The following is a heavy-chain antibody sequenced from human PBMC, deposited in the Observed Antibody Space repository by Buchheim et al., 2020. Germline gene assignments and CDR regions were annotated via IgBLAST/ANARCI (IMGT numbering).Heavy chain of an antibody. CDR1: GGSISSGGYY. D-gene: IGHD3-22*01. CDR2: IYYSGST. V-gene: IGHV4-31*03. CDR3: ARDSRETYYYDSSGYATGYYFDY. Sequence: QVQLQESGPGLVKPSQTLSLTCTVSGGSISSGGYYWSWIRQHPGKGLEWIGYIYYSGSTYYNPSLKSRVTISVDTSKNQFSLKLSSVTAADTAVYYCARDSRETYYYDSSGYATGYYFDYWGQGTL. J-gene: IGHJ4*02.